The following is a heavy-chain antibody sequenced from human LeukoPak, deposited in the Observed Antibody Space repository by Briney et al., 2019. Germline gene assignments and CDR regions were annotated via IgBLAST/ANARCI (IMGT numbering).Heavy chain of an antibody. CDR3: ARDGRDYYGSGSSILSITKNAFDI. V-gene: IGHV4-31*03. CDR1: GGSISSGGYY. CDR2: IYYSGST. D-gene: IGHD3-10*01. Sequence: PSRTLSLTCTVSGGSISSGGYYWSWIRQHPGKGLEWIGYIYYSGSTYYNPSLKSRVTISVDTSKNQFSLKLSSVTAADTAVYYCARDGRDYYGSGSSILSITKNAFDIWGQGTMVTVSS. J-gene: IGHJ3*02.